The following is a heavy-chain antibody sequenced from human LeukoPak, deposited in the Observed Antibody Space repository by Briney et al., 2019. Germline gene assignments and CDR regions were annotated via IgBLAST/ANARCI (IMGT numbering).Heavy chain of an antibody. Sequence: TGGSLRLSCAASGFTVSYNYMSWVRQAPGKGLEWVSIIYSDGTIKYADSVKGRFTISRDNSKTTLDLQMNRLRVEDTAVYYCARDREWFPGYWGQGTLVTVSS. CDR2: IYSDGTI. D-gene: IGHD3-3*01. CDR3: ARDREWFPGY. V-gene: IGHV3-53*01. CDR1: GFTVSYNY. J-gene: IGHJ4*02.